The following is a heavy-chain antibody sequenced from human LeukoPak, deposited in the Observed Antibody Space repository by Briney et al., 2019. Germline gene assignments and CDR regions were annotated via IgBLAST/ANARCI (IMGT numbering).Heavy chain of an antibody. CDR2: ISSNGGST. Sequence: GGSLRLSCAASGFTFSSYAMHWVRQAPGKGLEYVSAISSNGGSTYYANSVKGRFTISRDNSKNTLYLQMGSLRAEDMAVYYCARVDWGEEAYFDYWGQGTLVTVSS. J-gene: IGHJ4*02. V-gene: IGHV3-64*01. D-gene: IGHD7-27*01. CDR1: GFTFSSYA. CDR3: ARVDWGEEAYFDY.